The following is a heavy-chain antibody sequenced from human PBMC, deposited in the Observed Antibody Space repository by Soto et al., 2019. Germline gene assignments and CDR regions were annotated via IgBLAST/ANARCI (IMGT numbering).Heavy chain of an antibody. CDR2: IYYSGST. D-gene: IGHD3-22*01. CDR1: GGYISSYY. J-gene: IGHJ4*02. Sequence: ASETLSLTCTVSGGYISSYYWSWIRQPPGKGLEWIGYIYYSGSTNYNPSLKSRVTISVDTSKNQFSLKLSSVTAADTAVYYCARAVYYYDSSGPNRGYFDYWGQGTLVTVSS. CDR3: ARAVYYYDSSGPNRGYFDY. V-gene: IGHV4-59*01.